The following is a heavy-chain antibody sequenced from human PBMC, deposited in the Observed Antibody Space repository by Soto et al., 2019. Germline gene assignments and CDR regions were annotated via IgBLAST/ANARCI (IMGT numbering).Heavy chain of an antibody. J-gene: IGHJ3*01. CDR1: GLTVSGTKY. D-gene: IGHD1-1*01. CDR2: LYDVFGS. CDR3: ASWHEREHAYDV. V-gene: IGHV3-53*01. Sequence: DVQLVESGGGLIQPGESLRLSCAAFGLTVSGTKYGAWSGRAPGRGLEWVSALYDVFGSFYADSVKGRFTTSSDRSKSTVYLQMNDLRPDDTAVYYCASWHEREHAYDVWGQGTTVIVSS.